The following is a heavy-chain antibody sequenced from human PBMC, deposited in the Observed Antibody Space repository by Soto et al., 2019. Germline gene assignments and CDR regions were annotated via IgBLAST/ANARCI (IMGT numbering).Heavy chain of an antibody. CDR1: GYSLATDW. J-gene: IGHJ6*02. CDR2: IDPSDSYI. D-gene: IGHD2-15*01. V-gene: IGHV5-10-1*01. Sequence: PGESLKISCNSSGYSLATDWITWVRQMPGKGLDWMGRIDPSDSYINYSPSFQGRVTISADKSLNTAYLQWSSLEASDTAMYYCARLGDCSGGSCFSRYYYHGMDVWGQGTAVTVSS. CDR3: ARLGDCSGGSCFSRYYYHGMDV.